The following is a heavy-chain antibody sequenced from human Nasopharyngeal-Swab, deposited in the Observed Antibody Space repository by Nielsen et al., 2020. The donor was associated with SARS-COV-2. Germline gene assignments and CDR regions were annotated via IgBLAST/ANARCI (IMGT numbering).Heavy chain of an antibody. CDR1: GYTFTSYG. J-gene: IGHJ4*02. Sequence: ASVKVTCKASGYTFTSYGISWVRQAPGQGLAWMGWISAYNGRTYYAQKFQGRVTMTTDPSTSTAYMELRSLSSDDTAVYYCARDPRGPDYWGQGTLVTVSS. V-gene: IGHV1-18*01. CDR2: ISAYNGRT. CDR3: ARDPRGPDY. D-gene: IGHD6-25*01.